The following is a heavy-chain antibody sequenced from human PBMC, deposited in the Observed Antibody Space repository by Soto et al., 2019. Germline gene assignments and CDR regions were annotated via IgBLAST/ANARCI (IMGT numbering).Heavy chain of an antibody. CDR2: ISWDGGST. CDR1: GFTFDDYA. D-gene: IGHD3-3*01. CDR3: EKDLSSRLRFLEWRSCRYYYYYYGMDV. V-gene: IGHV3-43D*04. J-gene: IGHJ6*02. Sequence: LSCASSGFTFDDYAMHWFRQAPGKGLEWVSLISWDGGSTYYADSVKGRFTISRDNSKNSLYLQMNSLRAEDTDLYYCEKDLSSRLRFLEWRSCRYYYYYYGMDVWGQGTKVTVS.